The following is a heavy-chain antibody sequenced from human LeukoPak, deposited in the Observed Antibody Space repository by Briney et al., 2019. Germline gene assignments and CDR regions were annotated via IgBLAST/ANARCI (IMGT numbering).Heavy chain of an antibody. CDR3: AKAPPYKKYFDY. V-gene: IGHV3-23*01. D-gene: IGHD1-1*01. CDR2: ISNSGDAT. J-gene: IGHJ4*02. Sequence: PGGSLRLSCVVSGFIFRDYAMSWVRQAPGKGLEWVSTISNSGDATYYADSVKGRFTISRDNSKNTLYLQMNSLRAEDTAVYYCAKAPPYKKYFDYWGQGTLVTVSS. CDR1: GFIFRDYA.